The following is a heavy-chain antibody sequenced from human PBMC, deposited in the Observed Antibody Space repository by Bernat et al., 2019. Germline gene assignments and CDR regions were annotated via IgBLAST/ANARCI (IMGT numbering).Heavy chain of an antibody. CDR3: ARDTGYCSSTSCSDY. V-gene: IGHV1-69*08. D-gene: IGHD2-2*01. CDR2: IIPILGIA. J-gene: IGHJ4*02. CDR1: GGTFSSYT. Sequence: QVQLVQSGAEVKKPGSSVKVSCKASGGTFSSYTISWVRQAPGQGLEWMGRIIPILGIANYAQKFQGRVTITADNSTSTAYMKLSSLRSEDTAVYYCARDTGYCSSTSCSDYWGQGTLVTVSS.